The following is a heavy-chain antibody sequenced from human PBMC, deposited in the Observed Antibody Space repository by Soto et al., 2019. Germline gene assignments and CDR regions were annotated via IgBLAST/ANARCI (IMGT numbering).Heavy chain of an antibody. Sequence: ASVKVSCKVSGYTLTELSMHWVRQAPGKGLEWMGGFDPEDGETIYAQKFQGRVTMTEDTSTDTAYMELSSLRSEDTAVYYCATDRADYYDSSGHYYFDYRGQGTLVTVSS. V-gene: IGHV1-24*01. CDR2: FDPEDGET. CDR1: GYTLTELS. CDR3: ATDRADYYDSSGHYYFDY. J-gene: IGHJ4*02. D-gene: IGHD3-22*01.